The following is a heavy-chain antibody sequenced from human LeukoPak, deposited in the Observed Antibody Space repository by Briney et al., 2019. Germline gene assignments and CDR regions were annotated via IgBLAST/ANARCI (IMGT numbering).Heavy chain of an antibody. CDR3: ARARFWSFDY. CDR1: GFTVSSNS. J-gene: IGHJ4*02. CDR2: IYSDNT. V-gene: IGHV3-53*01. D-gene: IGHD3-3*01. Sequence: PGGSLRLSCTVSGFTVSSNSMSWVRQAPGKGLEWVSFIYSDNTHYSDSVKGRFTISRDNAKNSLYLQMNSLRAEDTAVYYCARARFWSFDYWGQGTLVTVSS.